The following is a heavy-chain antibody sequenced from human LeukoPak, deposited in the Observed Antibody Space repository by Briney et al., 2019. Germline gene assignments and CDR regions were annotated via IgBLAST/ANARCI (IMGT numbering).Heavy chain of an antibody. Sequence: ASVKVSCKASGYTFTSYYMHWVRQAPGQGLEWMGIINPSGGSTSYAQKFQGRVTMTRDTSTSTVYMELSSLRSEDTAVYYCARDRGRYGDSEYYFDYWGQGTLVTVSS. CDR1: GYTFTSYY. V-gene: IGHV1-46*01. CDR2: INPSGGST. D-gene: IGHD6-13*01. J-gene: IGHJ4*02. CDR3: ARDRGRYGDSEYYFDY.